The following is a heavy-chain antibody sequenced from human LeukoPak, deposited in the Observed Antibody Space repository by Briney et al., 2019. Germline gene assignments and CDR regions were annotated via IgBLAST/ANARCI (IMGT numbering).Heavy chain of an antibody. Sequence: ASETLSLTCTVSGVSIVRHYWIWIRQPPGKGLEWIGHISYSGSTNYNPSLKSRVTISVDTSKNQVSLGLSSVTAADTAVYYCARDGEGDEGWDYWGQGTLVTVSS. V-gene: IGHV4-59*11. CDR3: ARDGEGDEGWDY. J-gene: IGHJ4*02. CDR2: ISYSGST. D-gene: IGHD7-27*01. CDR1: GVSIVRHY.